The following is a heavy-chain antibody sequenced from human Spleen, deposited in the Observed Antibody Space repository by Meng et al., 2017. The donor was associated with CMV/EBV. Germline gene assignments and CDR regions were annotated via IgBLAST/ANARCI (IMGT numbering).Heavy chain of an antibody. CDR1: GTAFHTFA. J-gene: IGHJ4*02. D-gene: IGHD3-16*01. CDR2: LIPVFGAP. Sequence: SVKVSCKTSGTAFHTFAISWVRQAPGQGLEWMGGLIPVFGAPDYAQKFQDRLTITTDESTSSAYMELRSLRFEDTAVYFCARGPKIPLGGVNLWPLEHWGQGSLVTVSS. CDR3: ARGPKIPLGGVNLWPLEH. V-gene: IGHV1-69*05.